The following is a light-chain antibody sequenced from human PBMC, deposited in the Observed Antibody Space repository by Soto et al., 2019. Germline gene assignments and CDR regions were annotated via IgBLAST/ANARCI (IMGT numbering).Light chain of an antibody. V-gene: IGLV1-44*01. J-gene: IGLJ2*01. CDR2: SDA. Sequence: QSVLTQPPSASGAPGQRVTISCSGGTSNIGANTVTWYRQLPGTAPKLLMFSDAQRPSGVPDRFSGSKSGTSASLAISGLQSDDEADYYCAVWDDSLNGPIIGGGTQLTVL. CDR1: TSNIGANT. CDR3: AVWDDSLNGPI.